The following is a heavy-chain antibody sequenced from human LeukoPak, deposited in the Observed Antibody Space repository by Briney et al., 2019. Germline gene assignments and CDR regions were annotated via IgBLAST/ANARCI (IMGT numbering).Heavy chain of an antibody. J-gene: IGHJ3*02. D-gene: IGHD1/OR15-1a*01. Sequence: PGGSLRLSCAASGFTVSTYEMSWVRQAPGKGLEWVSNISSGGSPIYYADSVKGRFTISRDNAKNSLFLQMNSLRAEDTAVYYCARENTEDAFDIWGQGTMVTVSS. CDR1: GFTVSTYE. CDR2: ISSGGSPI. V-gene: IGHV3-48*03. CDR3: ARENTEDAFDI.